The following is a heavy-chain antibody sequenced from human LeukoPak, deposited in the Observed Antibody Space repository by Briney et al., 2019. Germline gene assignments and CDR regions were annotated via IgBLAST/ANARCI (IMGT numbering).Heavy chain of an antibody. V-gene: IGHV4-39*01. J-gene: IGHJ4*02. D-gene: IGHD5-12*01. CDR2: IYYSGST. CDR1: GGSISSSSYY. Sequence: SETLSLTCTVSGGSISSSSYYRGWIRQPPGKGLEWIGSIYYSGSTYYNPSLKSRVTISVDTSKNQFSLKLSSVTAADTAVYYCASISRGVATIIDYWGQGTLVTVSS. CDR3: ASISRGVATIIDY.